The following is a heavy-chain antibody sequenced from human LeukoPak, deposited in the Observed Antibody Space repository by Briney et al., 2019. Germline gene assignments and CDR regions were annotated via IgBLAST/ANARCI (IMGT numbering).Heavy chain of an antibody. D-gene: IGHD6-13*01. CDR3: AREEDSSSWYFDY. J-gene: IGHJ4*02. Sequence: PGGSLRLSCAASGFTFSSYAMHWVRQAPGKGLEWVAVISYDGSNKYYADSVKGRFTISRDNSENTLYLQMNSLRAEDTAVYYCAREEDSSSWYFDYWGQGTLVTVSS. CDR1: GFTFSSYA. V-gene: IGHV3-30*04. CDR2: ISYDGSNK.